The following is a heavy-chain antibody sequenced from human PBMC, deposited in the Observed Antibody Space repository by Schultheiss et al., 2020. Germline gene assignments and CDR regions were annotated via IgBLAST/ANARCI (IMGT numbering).Heavy chain of an antibody. J-gene: IGHJ3*01. CDR1: GGSFSGYY. CDR3: ARGPGIVVSGTSYF. Sequence: SETLSLTCAVYGGSFSGYYWSWIRQPPGKGLEWIGEINHSGSTNYNPSLKSRVTISVDTSKNQFSLKLSSVTAADTAVYYCARGPGIVVSGTSYFWGQGTMVTVSS. V-gene: IGHV4-34*01. D-gene: IGHD6-19*01. CDR2: INHSGST.